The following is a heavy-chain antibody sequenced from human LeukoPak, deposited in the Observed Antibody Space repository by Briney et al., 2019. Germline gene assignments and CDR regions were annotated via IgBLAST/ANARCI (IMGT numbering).Heavy chain of an antibody. CDR1: GGSISSYY. CDR3: ARGSSPVDDYYDGSGYFIYFDY. Sequence: SETLSLTCTVSGGSISSYYWSWIRQPPGKGLEWIGYIYYSGSTNYNPSLKSRVTISVDTSKNQFSLKLSSVTAADTAVYYCARGSSPVDDYYDGSGYFIYFDYWGQGTLVTVSS. CDR2: IYYSGST. V-gene: IGHV4-59*01. J-gene: IGHJ4*02. D-gene: IGHD3-22*01.